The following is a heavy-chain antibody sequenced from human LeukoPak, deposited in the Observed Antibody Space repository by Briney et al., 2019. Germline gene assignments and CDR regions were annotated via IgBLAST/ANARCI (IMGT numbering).Heavy chain of an antibody. Sequence: GGSLRLSCAASGFTLSRHGMHWVRLAPGKGLEWVAFIAYDGSRQTYADSVKGRFSISRDNSKNMAWLQMNSLRAEDTAVYCCARFTGGDSSGYYESWGQGTLVTVSS. J-gene: IGHJ4*02. CDR1: GFTLSRHG. CDR3: ARFTGGDSSGYYES. D-gene: IGHD3-22*01. V-gene: IGHV3-33*05. CDR2: IAYDGSRQ.